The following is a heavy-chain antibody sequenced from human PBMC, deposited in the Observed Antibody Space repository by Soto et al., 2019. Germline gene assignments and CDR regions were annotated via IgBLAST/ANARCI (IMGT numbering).Heavy chain of an antibody. CDR3: ARGYAYGDYTFFDYFDI. CDR1: GFTFSSYG. V-gene: IGHV3-33*01. Sequence: GGSLRLSCAASGFTFSSYGMHWVRQAPGKGLEWVAVIWYDGSNKYYADSVKGRFTISRDNSKNTLYLQMNSLRAEDTAVYYCARGYAYGDYTFFDYFDIWGQGTMVTVSS. CDR2: IWYDGSNK. J-gene: IGHJ3*02. D-gene: IGHD4-17*01.